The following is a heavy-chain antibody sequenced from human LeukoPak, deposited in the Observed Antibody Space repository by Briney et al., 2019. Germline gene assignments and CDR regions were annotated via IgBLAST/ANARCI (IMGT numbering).Heavy chain of an antibody. J-gene: IGHJ3*02. Sequence: ASVKVSCKASGYTFTSYGISWVRQAPGQGLEWMGWISAYNGNTNYAQKLQGRVTMTTDTSTSTAYMELRSLRSGDTAVYYCAKLWVEMSTTFHDAFDIWGQGTMVTVSS. D-gene: IGHD5-24*01. V-gene: IGHV1-18*01. CDR3: AKLWVEMSTTFHDAFDI. CDR1: GYTFTSYG. CDR2: ISAYNGNT.